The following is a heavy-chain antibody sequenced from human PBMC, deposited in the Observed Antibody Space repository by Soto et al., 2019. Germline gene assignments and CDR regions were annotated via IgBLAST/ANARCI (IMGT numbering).Heavy chain of an antibody. D-gene: IGHD1-26*01. CDR2: ISGYNGNT. V-gene: IGHV1-18*04. CDR1: GYRFTSYS. J-gene: IGHJ4*02. CDR3: ARDIRSDSYNRGRDY. Sequence: QVHLVQSGPEVKKPGASVKVSCKASGYRFTSYSISWVRQAPGQRPEWMGWISGYNGNTDYARKFQGRLSVTTDTSTSTAYMELRSLRSDDTAVYYCARDIRSDSYNRGRDYWGQGTLVTVSS.